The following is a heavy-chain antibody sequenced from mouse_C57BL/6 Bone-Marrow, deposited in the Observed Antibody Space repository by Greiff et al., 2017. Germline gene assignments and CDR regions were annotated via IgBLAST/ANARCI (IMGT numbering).Heavy chain of an antibody. CDR3: ASHYYGSSYVDYAMDY. CDR2: IWTGGGT. CDR1: GFSLTSYA. J-gene: IGHJ4*01. Sequence: VQVVESGPGLVAPSQSLSITCTVSGFSLTSYAISWVRQPPGKGLEWLGVIWTGGGTNYNSALKSRLSISKDNSKSQVFLKMNSLQTDDTARYYCASHYYGSSYVDYAMDYWGQGTSVTVSS. V-gene: IGHV2-9-1*01. D-gene: IGHD1-1*01.